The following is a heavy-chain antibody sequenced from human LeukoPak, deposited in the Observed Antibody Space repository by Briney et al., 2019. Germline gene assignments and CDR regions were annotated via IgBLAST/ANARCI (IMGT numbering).Heavy chain of an antibody. Sequence: SETLSLTCTVSGGSISSGGYYWSWIRQHPGKGLEWIGYIYYSGSTYYNSSLKSRVTISVDTSKNQFSLKLSSVTAADTAVYYCASEVRGGGYYYMDVWGKGTTVTVSS. CDR1: GGSISSGGYY. V-gene: IGHV4-31*03. CDR3: ASEVRGGGYYYMDV. J-gene: IGHJ6*03. CDR2: IYYSGST. D-gene: IGHD3-10*01.